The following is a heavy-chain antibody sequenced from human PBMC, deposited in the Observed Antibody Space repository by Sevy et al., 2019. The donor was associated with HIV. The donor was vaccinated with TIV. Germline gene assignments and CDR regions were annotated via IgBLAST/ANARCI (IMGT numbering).Heavy chain of an antibody. CDR1: GFTFSNYA. Sequence: GGSLRLSCAASGFTFSNYAMSWVRQAPGKGLEWVSTFSFGCGKINYGDSVKGRFTISRDNSKNTLYLQMNRLSAEDTALYYCGRDGCSKPHDYWGQGTLVTVSS. D-gene: IGHD2-2*01. V-gene: IGHV3-23*01. CDR3: GRDGCSKPHDY. J-gene: IGHJ4*02. CDR2: FSFGCGKI.